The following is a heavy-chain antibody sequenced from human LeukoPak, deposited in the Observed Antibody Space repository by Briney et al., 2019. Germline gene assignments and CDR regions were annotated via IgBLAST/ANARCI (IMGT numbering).Heavy chain of an antibody. V-gene: IGHV4-59*01. J-gene: IGHJ3*02. CDR1: GGSISSYD. CDR3: ARDRLGCSGGSCYLPPDAFDI. Sequence: PSETLSLTCTVSGGSISSYDWSWIRQPPGKGLEWIGYIYYSGSTNYNPSLKSRGTISVATSKNQFSLKLSSVTAADTAVYYCARDRLGCSGGSCYLPPDAFDIWGQGTMVTVSS. CDR2: IYYSGST. D-gene: IGHD2-15*01.